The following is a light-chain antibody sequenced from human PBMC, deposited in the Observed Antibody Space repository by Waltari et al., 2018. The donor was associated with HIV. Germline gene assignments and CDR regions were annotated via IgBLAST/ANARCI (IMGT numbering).Light chain of an antibody. CDR2: SYG. CDR3: ATWDDSLNAWV. CDR1: SPNIGSNT. Sequence: QSVLNQSPSASGTPGQRVIISCSGSSPNIGSNTVTWYQHFPGTAPKLLIYSYGQRPSGVPERFSGSNSATSASLAISWLRSEDEADYYCATWDDSLNAWVFGGGTKLTVL. V-gene: IGLV1-44*01. J-gene: IGLJ3*02.